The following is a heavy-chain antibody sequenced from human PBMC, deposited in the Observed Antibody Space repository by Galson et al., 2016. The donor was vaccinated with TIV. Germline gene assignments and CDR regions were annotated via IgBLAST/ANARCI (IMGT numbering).Heavy chain of an antibody. CDR3: ARGDYGDYEVGSMDY. D-gene: IGHD4-17*01. CDR1: GFTFSAYF. CDR2: VSYDGTKK. Sequence: SLRLSCAGSGFTFSAYFMHWVRQAPGKGLEWLAVVSYDGTKKNYADSVKGRFSISRDNSKKTISLQLNSLRPEDTALYFCARGDYGDYEVGSMDYWGQGSLVTVSS. V-gene: IGHV3-30*04. J-gene: IGHJ4*02.